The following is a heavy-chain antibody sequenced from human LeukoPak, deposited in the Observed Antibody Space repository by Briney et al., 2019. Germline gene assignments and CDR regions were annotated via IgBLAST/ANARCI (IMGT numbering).Heavy chain of an antibody. CDR2: IYCTGST. J-gene: IGHJ4*02. D-gene: IGHD3-9*01. Sequence: PSETLSLTCTVSGGSGDSVSSSTYYWGWIRQPPGKGLEWIGNIYCTGSTYYNPSLKSRVTMSVDTSKNQFSLKVSSVTAADTAVYYCARLSKGRYFDYIFDYWGQGTLVTVSS. CDR3: ARLSKGRYFDYIFDY. CDR1: GGSGDSVSSSTYY. V-gene: IGHV4-39*01.